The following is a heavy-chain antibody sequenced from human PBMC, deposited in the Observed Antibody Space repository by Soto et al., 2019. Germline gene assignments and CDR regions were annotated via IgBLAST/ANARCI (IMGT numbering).Heavy chain of an antibody. Sequence: GGSLRLSCAASGFTFSSYAMSWVRQAPGKGLEWVSAISGSGGSTYYADSVKGRFTISRDNSKNTLYLQMNSLRAEDTAVYYCARIVVVAATFVEPKWNYFDYWGQGTLVTVSS. D-gene: IGHD2-15*01. J-gene: IGHJ4*02. CDR2: ISGSGGST. V-gene: IGHV3-23*01. CDR1: GFTFSSYA. CDR3: ARIVVVAATFVEPKWNYFDY.